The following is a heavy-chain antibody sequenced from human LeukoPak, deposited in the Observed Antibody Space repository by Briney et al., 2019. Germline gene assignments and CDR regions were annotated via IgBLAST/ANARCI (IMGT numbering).Heavy chain of an antibody. CDR1: GYTFTGYY. V-gene: IGHV1-2*02. Sequence: ASVKVSCKASGYTFTGYYIHWVRQAPGQGLEWMGWINHNRGGTNYSQKFHGRVTMTRDTSSNTAYMELSRLRSDDTAVYYCARIYRRSWFDYWGPGTLSPSPQ. D-gene: IGHD5-12*01. J-gene: IGHJ4*02. CDR3: ARIYRRSWFDY. CDR2: INHNRGGT.